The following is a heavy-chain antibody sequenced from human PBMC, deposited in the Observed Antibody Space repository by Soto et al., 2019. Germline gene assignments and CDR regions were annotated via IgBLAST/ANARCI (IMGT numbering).Heavy chain of an antibody. Sequence: QVQLQESGPGLVKPSETLSLTCSVSGGSMKTYYCNWIRQPPGKGLEWIGSISYSGRTNYNPSLESRVTISVDTSKNQFSLKLRSVTAADTAVYSCARGGLFEWTPGVFDYWGQGTLVTVSS. CDR1: GGSMKTYY. V-gene: IGHV4-59*01. D-gene: IGHD3-3*01. J-gene: IGHJ4*02. CDR2: ISYSGRT. CDR3: ARGGLFEWTPGVFDY.